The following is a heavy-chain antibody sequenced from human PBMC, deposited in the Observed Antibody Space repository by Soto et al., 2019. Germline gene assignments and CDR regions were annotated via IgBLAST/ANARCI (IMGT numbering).Heavy chain of an antibody. Sequence: QVQLQQWGAGLLKPSETLSLTCTVNGGSLTGYYWSWIRQPPGKGLEWIGEVKDGGSTNYSPSHKGQRSISADRSKNHFPLRLNSVTAADTAVYFCARGQEGIVATHWDQGALVTVSS. CDR1: GGSLTGYY. CDR2: VKDGGST. J-gene: IGHJ4*02. CDR3: ARGQEGIVATH. D-gene: IGHD5-12*01. V-gene: IGHV4-34*01.